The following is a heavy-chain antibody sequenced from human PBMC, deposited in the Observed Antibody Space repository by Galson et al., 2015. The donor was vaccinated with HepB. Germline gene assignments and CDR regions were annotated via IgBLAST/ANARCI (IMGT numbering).Heavy chain of an antibody. CDR1: GHIFNGYY. D-gene: IGHD6-13*01. Sequence: SVKVSCKASGHIFNGYYIHWVRQAPGQGLEWMGWINPNNGDTNYAQKFQGWVTMTRDTSISTAYMELSRLRSDGTAVFYCARSDSSSWAFDYWGQGTLVTVSS. CDR3: ARSDSSSWAFDY. CDR2: INPNNGDT. V-gene: IGHV1-2*04. J-gene: IGHJ4*02.